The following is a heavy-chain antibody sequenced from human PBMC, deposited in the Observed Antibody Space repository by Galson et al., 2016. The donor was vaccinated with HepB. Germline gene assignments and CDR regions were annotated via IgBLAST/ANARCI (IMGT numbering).Heavy chain of an antibody. J-gene: IGHJ4*01. CDR3: ARPYCGGGSCYPRPYYFDF. V-gene: IGHV3-23*01. Sequence: SLRLSCAVSGFPFSSHAMSWVRQAPGEGLEWVSIVRTNNIRSGFKTSYADSVQGSFTVSRDDSKNALYLQMNSLRVADTAVYYCARPYCGGGSCYPRPYYFDFWGHGILVTVSP. D-gene: IGHD2-15*01. CDR1: GFPFSSHA. CDR2: VRTNNIRSGFKT.